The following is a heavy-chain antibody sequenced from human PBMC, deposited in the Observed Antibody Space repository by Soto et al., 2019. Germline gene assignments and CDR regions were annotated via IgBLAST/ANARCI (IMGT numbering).Heavy chain of an antibody. CDR3: ARRGGGVAVTGRAFDI. CDR1: GGSISSSHYY. CDR2: IYYSGST. Sequence: SETLSLTCTVSGGSISSSHYYWGWIRQPPGKGLEWIGTIYYSGSTYYNPSLKSRVTISVDTSKNQFSLNLSSVTAADTAIYYCARRGGGVAVTGRAFDIWGKGTMVTVAS. V-gene: IGHV4-39*01. J-gene: IGHJ3*02. D-gene: IGHD6-19*01.